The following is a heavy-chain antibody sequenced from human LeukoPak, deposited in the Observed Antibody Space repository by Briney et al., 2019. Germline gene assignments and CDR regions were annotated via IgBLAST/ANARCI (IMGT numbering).Heavy chain of an antibody. CDR3: ARDLRWNLDY. D-gene: IGHD1-1*01. V-gene: IGHV3-21*01. J-gene: IGHJ4*02. CDR2: ISSSSSYI. Sequence: GGSLRLSCAASGFTFSSYSMNWVRQAPGKGLEWVSSISSSSSYIYYADTVKGRFTISRDNAKNSLYLQMNSLRAEDTAVYYCARDLRWNLDYWGQGTLVTVSS. CDR1: GFTFSSYS.